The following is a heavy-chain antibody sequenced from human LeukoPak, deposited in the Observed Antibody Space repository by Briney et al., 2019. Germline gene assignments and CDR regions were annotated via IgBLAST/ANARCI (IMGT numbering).Heavy chain of an antibody. CDR3: ARDKSHDYYDSSGYSDY. CDR2: ISAYNGNT. CDR1: GYTFTSYA. J-gene: IGHJ4*02. D-gene: IGHD3-22*01. V-gene: IGHV1-18*01. Sequence: ASVKVSCKASGYTFTSYAMNWVRQAPGQGLEWMGWISAYNGNTNYAQKLQGRVTMTTDTSTSRAYMELRSLRSDDTAVYYCARDKSHDYYDSSGYSDYWGQGTLVTVSS.